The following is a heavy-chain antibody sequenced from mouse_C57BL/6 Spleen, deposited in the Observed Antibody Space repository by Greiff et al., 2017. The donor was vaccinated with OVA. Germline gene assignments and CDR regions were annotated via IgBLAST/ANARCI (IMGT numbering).Heavy chain of an antibody. CDR1: GYAFTNYL. D-gene: IGHD2-3*01. CDR3: ARSMNDYYFDY. Sequence: VQLQQSGAELVRPGTSVKVSCKASGYAFTNYLIEWVKQRPGQGLEWIGVINPGSGGTNYNEKFKGKATLTADKSSSTAYMQLSSLTSEDSAVYFCARSMNDYYFDYWGQGTTLTVSS. CDR2: INPGSGGT. V-gene: IGHV1-54*01. J-gene: IGHJ2*01.